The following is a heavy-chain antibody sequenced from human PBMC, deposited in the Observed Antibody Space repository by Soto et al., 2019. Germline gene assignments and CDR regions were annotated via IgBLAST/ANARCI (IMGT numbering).Heavy chain of an antibody. V-gene: IGHV3-21*01. J-gene: IGHJ3*02. CDR3: ARDSDDPYAFDI. Sequence: GGSLRLSCAASGFTFSSYSMNWVRQAPGKGLEWVSSISSSSSYIYYADSVKGRFTISRHNAKNSLYLQMNSLRAEDTAVYYCARDSDDPYAFDIWGQGTMVTVSS. CDR1: GFTFSSYS. CDR2: ISSSSSYI.